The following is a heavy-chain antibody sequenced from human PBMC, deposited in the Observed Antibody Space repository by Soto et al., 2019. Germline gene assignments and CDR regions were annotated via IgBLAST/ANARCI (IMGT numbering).Heavy chain of an antibody. J-gene: IGHJ6*02. CDR2: IYYSGST. D-gene: IGHD4-4*01. CDR3: ARDQTTESYDYYYGMDV. CDR1: GGSISSGGYY. V-gene: IGHV4-31*03. Sequence: SETLSLTCTVSGGSISSGGYYWSWIRQHPGKGLEWIGYIYYSGSTYYNPSLKSRVTISVDTSKNQFSLKLSSVTAADTAVYYCARDQTTESYDYYYGMDVWGQGTTVTVSS.